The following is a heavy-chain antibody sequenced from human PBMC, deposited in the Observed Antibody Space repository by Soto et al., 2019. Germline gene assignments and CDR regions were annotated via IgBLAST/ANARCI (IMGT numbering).Heavy chain of an antibody. CDR3: AIPPSDVYTVSYFHY. J-gene: IGHJ4*02. CDR2: ICHSGST. CDR1: GGSISSSNW. D-gene: IGHD1-20*01. V-gene: IGHV4-4*02. Sequence: QVQLQESGPGLVKPSGTLSLTCAVSGGSISSSNWWSWVRQPPGKGLEWIGEICHSGSTNSNPSLRRPVATSXXXPXXQFARQRRSVTAAYAAGYSCAIPPSDVYTVSYFHYWCEGTLVTVSS.